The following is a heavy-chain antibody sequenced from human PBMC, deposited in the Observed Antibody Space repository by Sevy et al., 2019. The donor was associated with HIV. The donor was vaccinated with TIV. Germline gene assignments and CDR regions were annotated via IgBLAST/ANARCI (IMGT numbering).Heavy chain of an antibody. Sequence: GGSLRLSCAASGFTVSDNYMSWVRQAPGKGLEWVSVIYSGDSTYYADSVKGRFTISSDNSKNTLYLQMNSLRAGDTAVYYCAGLGVYYYDVGGYYTTGNAFDIWGQGTTVTVSS. CDR2: IYSGDST. CDR1: GFTVSDNY. V-gene: IGHV3-53*01. D-gene: IGHD3-22*01. CDR3: AGLGVYYYDVGGYYTTGNAFDI. J-gene: IGHJ3*02.